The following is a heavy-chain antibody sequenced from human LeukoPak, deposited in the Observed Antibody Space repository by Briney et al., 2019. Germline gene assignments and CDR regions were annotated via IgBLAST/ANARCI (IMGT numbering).Heavy chain of an antibody. J-gene: IGHJ5*02. Sequence: GGSLRPSCAASGFTFSSYAMSWVRQAPGKGLEWVSVISGSGGSTYYADSVKGRFTISRDNSKNTLYLQMNSLRAEDTAVYYCAKDFSRVNWFDPWGQGTLVTVSS. CDR3: AKDFSRVNWFDP. D-gene: IGHD3-3*01. CDR1: GFTFSSYA. V-gene: IGHV3-23*01. CDR2: ISGSGGST.